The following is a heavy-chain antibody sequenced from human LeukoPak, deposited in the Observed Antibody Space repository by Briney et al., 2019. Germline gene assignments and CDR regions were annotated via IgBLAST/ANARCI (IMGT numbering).Heavy chain of an antibody. CDR3: ARGGSFGLKANLDS. CDR1: GYAFTTSD. D-gene: IGHD3/OR15-3a*01. V-gene: IGHV1-8*01. CDR2: MSPYGGNT. J-gene: IGHJ4*02. Sequence: ASVKVSCKASGYAFTTSDINWVRQATGQGLEWMGWMSPYGGNTRYAQKFQVRITMTRNTSASTAYMELSSLTSEDTAVYYCARGGSFGLKANLDSWGQGTLVTVSS.